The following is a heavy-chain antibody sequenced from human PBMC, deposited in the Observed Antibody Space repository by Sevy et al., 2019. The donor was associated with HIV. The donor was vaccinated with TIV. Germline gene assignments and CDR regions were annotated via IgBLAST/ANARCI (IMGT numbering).Heavy chain of an antibody. V-gene: IGHV4-59*01. D-gene: IGHD4-17*01. J-gene: IGHJ6*02. CDR1: DDSISGYY. CDR2: IYYSGRT. CDR3: ARTTPYYYYGMDV. Sequence: SETLSLTCTVSDDSISGYYWSWIRQPPGKGVEWIGYIYYSGRTNYNPPLKSRATISADMSTNHFSLKLSSVTAADTAVYYCARTTPYYYYGMDVWGQGTTVTVSS.